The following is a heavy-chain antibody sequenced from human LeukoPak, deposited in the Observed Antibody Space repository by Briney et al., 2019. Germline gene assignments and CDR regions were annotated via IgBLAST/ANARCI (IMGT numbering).Heavy chain of an antibody. CDR2: TYGGGST. Sequence: PGGSLILSCAVSGITVSGKHMSWVRQAPGKGPEWVSITYGGGSTFFADSVKGRFTTSRDNSKNTVYLQMNTLRAEDTAVYYCARTSDYRFEYWGQGTLVTVSS. D-gene: IGHD3-9*01. CDR3: ARTSDYRFEY. J-gene: IGHJ4*02. CDR1: GITVSGKH. V-gene: IGHV3-53*01.